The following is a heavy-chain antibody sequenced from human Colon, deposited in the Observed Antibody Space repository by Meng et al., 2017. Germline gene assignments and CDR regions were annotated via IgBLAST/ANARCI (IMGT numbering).Heavy chain of an antibody. Sequence: QGQLQGSGPGLVKPSETLSLTCSVSDGSISVDAYFWGWIRQLPGKGLEWIGYIYSSGTTYYNPSLRSRVAISIDTSKNQFSLKLTSVTAADTAVYFCARTNYGDYNWFDPWGQGTLVTVSS. CDR2: IYSSGTT. J-gene: IGHJ5*02. D-gene: IGHD4-17*01. V-gene: IGHV4-31*03. CDR1: DGSISVDAYF. CDR3: ARTNYGDYNWFDP.